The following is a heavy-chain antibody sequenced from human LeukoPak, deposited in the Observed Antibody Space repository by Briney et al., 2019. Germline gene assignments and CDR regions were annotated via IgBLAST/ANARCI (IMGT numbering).Heavy chain of an antibody. V-gene: IGHV7-4-1*02. D-gene: IGHD6-13*01. J-gene: IGHJ4*02. CDR1: GYTFTSYA. CDR2: INTNTGNP. CDR3: ARSQEPIAAAGLDY. Sequence: ASVKVSCKASGYTFTSYAMNWVRQAPGQGLEWMGWINTNTGNPTYAQGFTGRFVFSLDTSVSTAYLQISSLKAEDTAVHYCARSQEPIAAAGLDYWGQGTLVTVSS.